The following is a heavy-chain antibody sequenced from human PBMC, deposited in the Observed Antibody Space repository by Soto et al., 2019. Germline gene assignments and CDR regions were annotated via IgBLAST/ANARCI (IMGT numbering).Heavy chain of an antibody. Sequence: ASVKVSCKASGYTFSDYFIQWLRQAPGQGLEWVAWINPKTAATNYAKKFQDRVTLTSDTSFSTAYLELTRLRPDDTALYYCARIKWGLDYYSGMDVWGQGTAVTVS. V-gene: IGHV1-2*02. CDR3: ARIKWGLDYYSGMDV. CDR2: INPKTAAT. J-gene: IGHJ6*02. CDR1: GYTFSDYF. D-gene: IGHD1-26*01.